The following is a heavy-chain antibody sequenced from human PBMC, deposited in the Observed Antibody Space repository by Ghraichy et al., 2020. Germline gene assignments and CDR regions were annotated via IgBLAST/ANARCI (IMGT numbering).Heavy chain of an antibody. CDR3: ARGPVGGDY. D-gene: IGHD4-23*01. CDR1: GGSFSCYY. J-gene: IGHJ4*02. CDR2: INHSGST. V-gene: IGHV4-34*01. Sequence: SETLSLTCAVYGGSFSCYYWSWIRQPPGKGLEWIGEINHSGSTNYNPSLKSRVTISVDTSKNQFSLKLSSVTAADTAVYYCARGPVGGDYWGQGTLVTVSS.